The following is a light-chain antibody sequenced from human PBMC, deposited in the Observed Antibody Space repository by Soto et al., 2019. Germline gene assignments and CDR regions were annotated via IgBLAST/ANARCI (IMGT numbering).Light chain of an antibody. Sequence: EVVMTQSPVTLSVSQGERATLSCRASQSVGGDLAWYQQTPGQTPRLLIYGAVTRATGVAARFSGAGSGTEFTLNVDSLQSEDVAIYYCQQYNAWPRTFGQGTKLEI. CDR1: QSVGGD. J-gene: IGKJ2*01. CDR3: QQYNAWPRT. CDR2: GAV. V-gene: IGKV3-15*01.